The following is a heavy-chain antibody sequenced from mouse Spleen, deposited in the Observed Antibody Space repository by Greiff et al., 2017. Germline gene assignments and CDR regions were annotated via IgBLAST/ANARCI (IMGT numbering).Heavy chain of an antibody. D-gene: IGHD2-4*01. V-gene: IGHV6-6*01. J-gene: IGHJ2*01. CDR2: IRNKANNHAT. Sequence: EVHLVESGGGLVQPGGSMKLSCAASGFTFSDAWMDWVRQSPEKGLEWVAEIRNKANNHATYYAESVKGRFTISRDDSKSSVYLQMNSLRAEDTGIYYCTRRNDYDGDFDYWGQGTTLTVSS. CDR1: GFTFSDAW. CDR3: TRRNDYDGDFDY.